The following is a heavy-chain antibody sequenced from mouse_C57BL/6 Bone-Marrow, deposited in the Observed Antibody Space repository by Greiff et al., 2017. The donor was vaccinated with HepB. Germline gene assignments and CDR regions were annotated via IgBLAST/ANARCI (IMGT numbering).Heavy chain of an antibody. J-gene: IGHJ1*03. CDR2: IRNKANGYTT. CDR3: ARYPSTWYFDV. Sequence: EVQVVESGGGLVQPGGSLSLSCAASGFTFTDYYMSWVRQPPGKALEWLGFIRNKANGYTTEYSASVKGRFTISRDNSQSILYLQMNALRAEDSATYYCARYPSTWYFDVWGTGTTVTVSS. D-gene: IGHD4-1*02. V-gene: IGHV7-3*01. CDR1: GFTFTDYY.